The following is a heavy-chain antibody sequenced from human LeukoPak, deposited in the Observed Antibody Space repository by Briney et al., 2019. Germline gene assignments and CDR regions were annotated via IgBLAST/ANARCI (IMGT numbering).Heavy chain of an antibody. CDR1: GYTFTGYY. V-gene: IGHV1-2*02. CDR2: INPNSGGT. D-gene: IGHD2-15*01. CDR3: ARGYCSGGSCYRYYYYGMDV. J-gene: IGHJ6*02. Sequence: GASVKVSCKASGYTFTGYYMHWVRQAPGQGLEWMGWINPNSGGTNYVQKFQGRVTMTRDTSISTAYMELSRLRSDDTAVYYCARGYCSGGSCYRYYYYGMDVWGQGTTVTVSS.